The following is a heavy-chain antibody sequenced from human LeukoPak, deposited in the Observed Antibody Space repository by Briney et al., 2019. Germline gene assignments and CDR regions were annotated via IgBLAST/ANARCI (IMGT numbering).Heavy chain of an antibody. Sequence: PGGPLRLSCATSGFSFSDNYMSWIRQAPGKGLQWLSYISGDGYDINYADSVKGRFTVARDNAKNALYLQMNSLGVEDTAIYYCARFSPPSHTWFDPWGQGTLVTVSS. CDR3: ARFSPPSHTWFDP. CDR2: ISGDGYDI. CDR1: GFSFSDNY. V-gene: IGHV3-11*01. J-gene: IGHJ5*02.